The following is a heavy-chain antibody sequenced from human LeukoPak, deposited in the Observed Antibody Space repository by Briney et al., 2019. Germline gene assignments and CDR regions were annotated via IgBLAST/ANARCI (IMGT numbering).Heavy chain of an antibody. CDR1: GYTFTGYY. Sequence: GASVKVSCKASGYTFTGYYMHWVRQARGQGLEWMGWINPNSGGTNYAQKFQGRVTMTRDTSISTAYMELSRLRSDDTAVYYCARVRYYWNDVGYMDVWGKGTTVTVSS. CDR3: ARVRYYWNDVGYMDV. V-gene: IGHV1-2*02. J-gene: IGHJ6*03. CDR2: INPNSGGT. D-gene: IGHD1-1*01.